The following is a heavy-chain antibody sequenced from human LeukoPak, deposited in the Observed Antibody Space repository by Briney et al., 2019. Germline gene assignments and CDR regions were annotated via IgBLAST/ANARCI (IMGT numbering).Heavy chain of an antibody. CDR1: GFTCSSYD. J-gene: IGHJ3*02. CDR3: ARALRYDSSGPTDAFDI. CDR2: IGTAGDT. V-gene: IGHV3-13*01. Sequence: PGGSLRPSCAASGFTCSSYDMHWGRQATGKGLEWVSAIGTAGDTYYPGSVKGRFTISRENAKNSLYLQTNSLRAGDTAVYYCARALRYDSSGPTDAFDIWGQGAMVTVSS. D-gene: IGHD3-22*01.